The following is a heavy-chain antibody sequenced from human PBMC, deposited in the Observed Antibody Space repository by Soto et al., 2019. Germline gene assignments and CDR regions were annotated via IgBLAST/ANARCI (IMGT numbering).Heavy chain of an antibody. Sequence: PSETLSLTCTVSGGSISSGDYYWSWIRQPPGKGLEWIGYIYYSGSTYYNPSLKSRVTISVDTSKNQFSLKLSSVTAADTAVYYCARAEYYDSSGYSPGAFDIWGQGTMVTVSS. CDR2: IYYSGST. D-gene: IGHD3-22*01. CDR3: ARAEYYDSSGYSPGAFDI. J-gene: IGHJ3*02. V-gene: IGHV4-30-4*01. CDR1: GGSISSGDYY.